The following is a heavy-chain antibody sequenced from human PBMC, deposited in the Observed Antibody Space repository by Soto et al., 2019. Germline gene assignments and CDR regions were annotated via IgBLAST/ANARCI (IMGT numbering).Heavy chain of an antibody. J-gene: IGHJ6*02. CDR3: ARGGRVGVWGSYRNYGMDV. D-gene: IGHD3-16*02. CDR2: IGTAGDT. CDR1: GFTFSSYD. Sequence: EVQLVESGGGLVQPGGSLRLSCAASGFTFSSYDMHWVRQATGKGLEWVSAIGTAGDTYYPGSVKGRFTISRENAKNSLYLQMNSLRAGDTAVYYCARGGRVGVWGSYRNYGMDVWGQGTTVTVSS. V-gene: IGHV3-13*01.